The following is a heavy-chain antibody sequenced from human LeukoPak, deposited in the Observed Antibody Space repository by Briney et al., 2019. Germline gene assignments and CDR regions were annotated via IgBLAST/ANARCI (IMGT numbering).Heavy chain of an antibody. Sequence: GESLKIPCQGLGYSFTSYWIGWGPQSPGKGLEGMGIIYPGDSDTRYSPSFQGQVTISADKSIKTAYLQWSSLKASDTAMYYCARHDYGSGSYYNNGMDVWGKGTTVTVSS. CDR3: ARHDYGSGSYYNNGMDV. CDR1: GYSFTSYW. D-gene: IGHD3-10*01. CDR2: IYPGDSDT. V-gene: IGHV5-51*01. J-gene: IGHJ6*04.